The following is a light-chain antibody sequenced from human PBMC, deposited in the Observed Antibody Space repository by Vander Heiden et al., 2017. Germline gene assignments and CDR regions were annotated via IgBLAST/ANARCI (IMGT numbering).Light chain of an antibody. CDR3: CSYAGSTTYV. CDR2: EVN. V-gene: IGLV2-23*02. Sequence: QSALTQPASVSGSPGQSITISCTGTRPDVANYNLVSWYQQHPGKAPKFMIYEVNKRPSGVSNRFSGSKSDNTASLTISGLQAEDEGDYYCCSYAGSTTYVFGTGTKVSVL. J-gene: IGLJ1*01. CDR1: RPDVANYNL.